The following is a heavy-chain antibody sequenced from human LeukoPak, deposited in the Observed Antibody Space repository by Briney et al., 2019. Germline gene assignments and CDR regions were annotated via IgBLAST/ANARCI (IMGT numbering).Heavy chain of an antibody. Sequence: SVKVSCKASGDTFSSFAVSWGRQAPGQGLEWRGRIIPLFGTADYAQRYQGRVTISADNSLNTAYLELSSLTSEDTAVYYCASPYDYGDHYLDALHIWGQGTIVTVSS. D-gene: IGHD4-17*01. V-gene: IGHV1-69*06. J-gene: IGHJ3*02. CDR1: GDTFSSFA. CDR2: IIPLFGTA. CDR3: ASPYDYGDHYLDALHI.